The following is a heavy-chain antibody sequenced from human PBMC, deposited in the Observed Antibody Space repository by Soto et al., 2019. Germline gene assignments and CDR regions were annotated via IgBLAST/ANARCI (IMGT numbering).Heavy chain of an antibody. Sequence: GASVKVSCKASGYTFTYRYLHWVRQAPGQALEWMGWITPFNGNTNYAQKFQDRVTITRDRSMSTAYMELSSLRSEDTAMYYCASNYGGNSNWFDPWGQGTLVTVSS. J-gene: IGHJ5*02. D-gene: IGHD4-17*01. CDR2: ITPFNGNT. V-gene: IGHV1-45*02. CDR1: GYTFTYRY. CDR3: ASNYGGNSNWFDP.